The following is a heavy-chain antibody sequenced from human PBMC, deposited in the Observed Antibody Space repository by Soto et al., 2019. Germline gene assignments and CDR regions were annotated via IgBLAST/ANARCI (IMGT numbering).Heavy chain of an antibody. CDR1: GLTVFNTY. Sequence: EVQLVETGGGLVQPGGSLRLSCAASGLTVFNTYMSWVRQAPGEGLEWVSVIFSGGSTSYADSVKGRFTVSRDSSKNTLYLQMNSLRAEDTAVYYCATHPSSLKWGQGTLVTVSP. V-gene: IGHV3-53*02. CDR3: ATHPSSLK. CDR2: IFSGGST. J-gene: IGHJ4*02.